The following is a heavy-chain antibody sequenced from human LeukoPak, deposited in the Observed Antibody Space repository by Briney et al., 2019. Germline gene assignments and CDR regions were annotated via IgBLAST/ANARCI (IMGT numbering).Heavy chain of an antibody. V-gene: IGHV1-3*01. J-gene: IGHJ4*02. CDR3: ARGVWSSHNKEYFLDY. Sequence: ASVKVSCKTSGYTFDIYAMNWVRQAPGQRPEWMGWINAGNGKTKYSQSFQGRVTITRDTSASTAYMELSSLRSEDTAVYYCARGVWSSHNKEYFLDYWGQGTLVTVS. CDR1: GYTFDIYA. CDR2: INAGNGKT. D-gene: IGHD2-2*01.